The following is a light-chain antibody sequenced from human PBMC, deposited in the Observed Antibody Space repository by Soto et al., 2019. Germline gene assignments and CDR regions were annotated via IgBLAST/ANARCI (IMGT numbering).Light chain of an antibody. J-gene: IGKJ4*01. CDR3: QQYHTYST. V-gene: IGKV1-5*01. CDR1: QSISSW. CDR2: DAS. Sequence: DFHMTQSPSTLSASVGDRVTITCRASQSISSWLAWYQQKPGKAPKVMIYDASSLESGVPSRFSGSGSGTEFTLTISSLQPDDFATYYCQQYHTYSTFGGGTKVEIE.